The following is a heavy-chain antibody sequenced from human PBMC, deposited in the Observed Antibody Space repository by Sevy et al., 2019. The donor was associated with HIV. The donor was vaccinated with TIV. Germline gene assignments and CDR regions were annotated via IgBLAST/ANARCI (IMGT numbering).Heavy chain of an antibody. CDR2: IIPILGTV. CDR3: ARGGGNGWYYFDY. Sequence: ASVKVSCKDSGGTFSNYGISWVRQAPGQGLEWMGGIIPILGTVNYAQKFQGRVTITADESTKTAYMELSSLRSEDTAVYYCARGGGNGWYYFDYWGQETLVTVSS. J-gene: IGHJ4*02. CDR1: GGTFSNYG. V-gene: IGHV1-69*13. D-gene: IGHD6-19*01.